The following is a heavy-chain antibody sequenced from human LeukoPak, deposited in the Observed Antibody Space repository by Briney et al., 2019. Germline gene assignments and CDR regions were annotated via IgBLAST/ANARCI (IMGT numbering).Heavy chain of an antibody. CDR2: ISSSSGTI. CDR3: ARDGWRSSVCFDY. CDR1: GFTFSSYS. J-gene: IGHJ4*02. D-gene: IGHD6-19*01. V-gene: IGHV3-48*01. Sequence: GGSLRLSCAASGFTFSSYSMNWVRQAPGKGLEWVSYISSSSGTIYYADSVKGRFTISRDNAKNSLYLQMNSLRAEDTAVYYCARDGWRSSVCFDYWGQGTLVTVSS.